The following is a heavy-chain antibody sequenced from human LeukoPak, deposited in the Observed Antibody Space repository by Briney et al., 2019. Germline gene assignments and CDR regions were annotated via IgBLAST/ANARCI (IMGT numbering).Heavy chain of an antibody. J-gene: IGHJ4*02. Sequence: SETLSLTCAVYGGSFSGYYWSWIRQPPGKGLEWIGEINHSGSTNYNPSLKSRVTISVDTSKNQFSLKLRSVTAADTAVYYCARVHDILTGYYIDYWGQGTLVTVSS. D-gene: IGHD3-9*01. CDR2: INHSGST. CDR1: GGSFSGYY. V-gene: IGHV4-34*01. CDR3: ARVHDILTGYYIDY.